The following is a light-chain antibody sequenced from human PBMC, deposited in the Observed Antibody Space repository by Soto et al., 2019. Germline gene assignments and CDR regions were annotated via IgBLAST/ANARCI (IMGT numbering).Light chain of an antibody. CDR2: GAS. V-gene: IGKV3-20*01. CDR3: QRYGSPSWT. Sequence: VLTQSPGTLSLSPGERATLSCRASQSVTSNYLAWYQQKPGQAPRLLIFGASSRATGIPDKFSGSGSGTDFTLTISRLEPEDFAVYYCQRYGSPSWTFGQGTKVDI. J-gene: IGKJ1*01. CDR1: QSVTSNY.